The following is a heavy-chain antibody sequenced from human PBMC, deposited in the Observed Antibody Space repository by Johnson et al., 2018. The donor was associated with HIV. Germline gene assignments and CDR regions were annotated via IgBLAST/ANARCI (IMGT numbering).Heavy chain of an antibody. D-gene: IGHD6-19*01. CDR2: IYSGGST. J-gene: IGHJ3*02. CDR1: GFTVSSNY. Sequence: VQLVESWGGVVRPGGSLRLSCAASGFTVSSNYMSWVRQAPGKGLEWVSVIYSGGSTYYADSVKGLFTISRDNSKNTLYLQMNSLRAEDTALYYCAKDRSTGWYPAFDIWGQGTMVTVSS. CDR3: AKDRSTGWYPAFDI. V-gene: IGHV3-53*01.